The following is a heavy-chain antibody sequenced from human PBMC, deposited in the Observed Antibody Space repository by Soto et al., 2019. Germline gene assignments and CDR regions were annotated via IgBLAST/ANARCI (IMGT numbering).Heavy chain of an antibody. Sequence: SETLSHTCTVSAASISSYDRSWFRRPPGKGLEWIGHISYSGSTNYKPSLKSRVTISVDTSKKQFSLKLTSVTAADTAVYYCARGRDGYNYPNFDYWGQGTLVTVS. CDR1: AASISSYD. J-gene: IGHJ4*02. CDR2: ISYSGST. CDR3: ARGRDGYNYPNFDY. V-gene: IGHV4-59*01. D-gene: IGHD5-12*01.